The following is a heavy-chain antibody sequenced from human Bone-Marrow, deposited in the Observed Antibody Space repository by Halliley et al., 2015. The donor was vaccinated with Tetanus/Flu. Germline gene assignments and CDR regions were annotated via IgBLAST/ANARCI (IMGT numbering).Heavy chain of an antibody. CDR3: AKDRGGGSRGLDY. Sequence: EWVSSISGSGSITYYADSVKGRFTISRDNSKNTLYLQMNNLRAEDTAVYYCAKDRGGGSRGLDYWGQGTLVTVSP. V-gene: IGHV3-23*01. D-gene: IGHD2-15*01. CDR2: ISGSGSIT. J-gene: IGHJ4*02.